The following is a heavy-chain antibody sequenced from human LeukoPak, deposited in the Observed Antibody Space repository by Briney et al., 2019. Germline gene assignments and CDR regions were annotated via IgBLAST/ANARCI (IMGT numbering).Heavy chain of an antibody. D-gene: IGHD3-10*01. CDR2: INHSGST. CDR1: GGSFSGYY. V-gene: IGHV4-34*01. J-gene: IGHJ5*02. CDR3: ARPVRGVMGYWFDP. Sequence: SETLSLTCAVYGGSFSGYYWSWIRQPPGKGLEWIGEINHSGSTNYNPSLKSRVTISVDTSKNQFSLKLSSVTAADTAVYYCARPVRGVMGYWFDPWGQGTLVTVSS.